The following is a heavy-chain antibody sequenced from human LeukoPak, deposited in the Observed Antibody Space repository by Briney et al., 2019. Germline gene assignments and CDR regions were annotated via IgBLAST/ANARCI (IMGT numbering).Heavy chain of an antibody. CDR3: AKSASSGWSNYYMDV. J-gene: IGHJ6*03. CDR2: INPNSGGT. V-gene: IGHV1-2*02. Sequence: ASVKVSCKASGYTFTDYYIHWVRQAPGQGLEWMAWINPNSGGTNYAQKFQGRVTVTRDTSISTAYMGVNSLGSDDTAVYYCAKSASSGWSNYYMDVWGKGTTVIVSS. D-gene: IGHD6-13*01. CDR1: GYTFTDYY.